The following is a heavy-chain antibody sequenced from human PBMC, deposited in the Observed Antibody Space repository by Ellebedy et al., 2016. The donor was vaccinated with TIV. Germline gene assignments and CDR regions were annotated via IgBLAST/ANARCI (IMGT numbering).Heavy chain of an antibody. D-gene: IGHD6-6*01. CDR3: AKLSRSNDYLTD. CDR1: GFTFSTYG. V-gene: IGHV3-74*01. CDR2: ISNDGSGI. Sequence: GESLKISCAASGFTFSTYGMHWVRQAPGKGLVWVSRISNDGSGINYADSVKGRFSISRDNSNNALYLQITGLRAEDTAVYFCAKLSRSNDYLTDWGQGTLVTVSS. J-gene: IGHJ4*02.